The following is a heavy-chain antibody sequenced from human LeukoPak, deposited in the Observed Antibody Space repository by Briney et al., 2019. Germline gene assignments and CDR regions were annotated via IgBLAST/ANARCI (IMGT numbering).Heavy chain of an antibody. CDR2: IHTSGTT. CDR1: GASFSSGSYY. V-gene: IGHV4-61*02. CDR3: ARDRPGPGGSYRDY. D-gene: IGHD1-26*01. Sequence: SETLSLTCTVSGASFSSGSYYWSWIRQPAGKGLEWIGRIHTSGTTHYNPSLQSRVTISVDTSKNRFPLKLSSVTAADTAVYYCARDRPGPGGSYRDYWGQGTLVTVSS. J-gene: IGHJ4*02.